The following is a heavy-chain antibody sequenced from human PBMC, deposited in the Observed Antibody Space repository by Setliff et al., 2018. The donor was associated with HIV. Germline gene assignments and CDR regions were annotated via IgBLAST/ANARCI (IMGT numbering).Heavy chain of an antibody. J-gene: IGHJ3*01. Sequence: TSETLSLTCTVSGGSISTYYWSWIRQPPGKGLEWIGSIYFTGSGDNNPSLKSRVTLSVDTSKHQFSLKLSSVTAADTAVYYCARVQMAYAAFDVWGQGTMVTVSS. CDR1: GGSISTYY. CDR3: ARVQMAYAAFDV. CDR2: IYFTGSG. V-gene: IGHV4-59*01. D-gene: IGHD4-17*01.